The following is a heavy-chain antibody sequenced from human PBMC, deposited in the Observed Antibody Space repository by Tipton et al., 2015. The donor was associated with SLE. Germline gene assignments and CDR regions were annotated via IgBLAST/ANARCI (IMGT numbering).Heavy chain of an antibody. V-gene: IGHV4-39*02. CDR2: LSYSGTT. CDR1: GDSMTNNNFY. J-gene: IGHJ4*02. Sequence: TLSPTCSVSGDSMTNNNFYWGWIRQSPGRGLEWIGSLSYSGTTYYTTSLKSRVTMSIDPSKNHFSLTLNSVTAADTAVYYCARDSTRWSFWGQGTLVTVSS. D-gene: IGHD2/OR15-2a*01. CDR3: ARDSTRWSF.